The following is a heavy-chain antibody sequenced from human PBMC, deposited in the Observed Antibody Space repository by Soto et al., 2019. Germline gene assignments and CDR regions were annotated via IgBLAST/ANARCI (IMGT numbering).Heavy chain of an antibody. J-gene: IGHJ5*02. D-gene: IGHD2-2*01. CDR2: IYQSGVT. Sequence: PSETLSLTCNMSGDSYSISTYSWSWIRQPPGKALQWIGFIYQSGVTSYNPSLASRVSISLDRSNNQCSLKLKSVTAADTAVYFCAGMPYPSALRFDPWGPGTLVTVSS. CDR3: AGMPYPSALRFDP. CDR1: GDSYSISTYS. V-gene: IGHV4-30-2*01.